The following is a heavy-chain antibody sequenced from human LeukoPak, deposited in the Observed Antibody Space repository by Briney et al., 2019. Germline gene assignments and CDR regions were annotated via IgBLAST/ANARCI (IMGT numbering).Heavy chain of an antibody. V-gene: IGHV3-23*01. CDR2: ITGSSGIT. CDR1: GFTFSSYG. D-gene: IGHD1-26*01. Sequence: HPGGSLRLSCAAYGFTFSSYGMAWVRQSPGKGLEWVSAITGSSGITYYADSVKGRFTISRDNSKNTLYLQMNSLRAEDTAVYYCAKGMSYSGDWGQGTLVTVSS. CDR3: AKGMSYSGD. J-gene: IGHJ4*02.